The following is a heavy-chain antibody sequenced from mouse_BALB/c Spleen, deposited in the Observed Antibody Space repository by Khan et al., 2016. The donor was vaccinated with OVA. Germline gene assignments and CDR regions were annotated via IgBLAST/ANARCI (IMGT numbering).Heavy chain of an antibody. Sequence: EVELVESGGGLVQPGGSRKLSCAASGFTFSGFGMHWVRQAPEKGLEWVAYISSGSSTIYYADTVKGRFTISRDNPKNTLFLQMASLRSEDTARYYCSRTGYDYFDYWGQGTTLTVSS. CDR2: ISSGSSTI. V-gene: IGHV5-17*02. CDR1: GFTFSGFG. CDR3: SRTGYDYFDY. D-gene: IGHD2-2*01. J-gene: IGHJ2*01.